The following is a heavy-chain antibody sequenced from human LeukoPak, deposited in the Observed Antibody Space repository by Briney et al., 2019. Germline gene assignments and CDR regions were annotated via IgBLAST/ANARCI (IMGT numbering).Heavy chain of an antibody. CDR1: GYTFTSCD. CDR2: MNPNSGNT. D-gene: IGHD2-2*02. J-gene: IGHJ5*02. Sequence: ASVKVSCKASGYTFTSCDINWVRQATGQGLEWMGWMNPNSGNTGYAQKFQGRVTITRNTSISTAYMELSSLRSEDTAVYYCARGRGYCSSTSCYTSWFDPWGQGTLVTVSS. CDR3: ARGRGYCSSTSCYTSWFDP. V-gene: IGHV1-8*03.